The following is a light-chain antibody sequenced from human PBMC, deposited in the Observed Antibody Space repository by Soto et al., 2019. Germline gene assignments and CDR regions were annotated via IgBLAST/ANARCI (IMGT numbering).Light chain of an antibody. J-gene: IGKJ5*01. V-gene: IGKV3-20*01. CDR2: GAS. CDR1: QSVSSSY. CDR3: QQYGSSFIT. Sequence: EIVLTHSPGTLSLSPWEIATLSCGASQSVSSSYLAWYQQKPGQAPRLLIYGASSRATGIPDRFSGSGSGTDFTLTISRLEPEDFAVYYCQQYGSSFITFGQGTRLEIK.